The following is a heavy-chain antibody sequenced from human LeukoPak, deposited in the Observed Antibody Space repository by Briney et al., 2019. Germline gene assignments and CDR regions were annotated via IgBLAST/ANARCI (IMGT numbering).Heavy chain of an antibody. Sequence: PSETLSLTCTVSGGSISSYYWSWIRQPPGKGLEWIGYTYYSGSTNYNPSLKSRVTISVDTSKNQFSLKLSSVTAADTAVYYCARHILNDYGDDGGAFDIWGQGTMVTVSS. J-gene: IGHJ3*02. CDR3: ARHILNDYGDDGGAFDI. V-gene: IGHV4-59*08. D-gene: IGHD4-17*01. CDR2: TYYSGST. CDR1: GGSISSYY.